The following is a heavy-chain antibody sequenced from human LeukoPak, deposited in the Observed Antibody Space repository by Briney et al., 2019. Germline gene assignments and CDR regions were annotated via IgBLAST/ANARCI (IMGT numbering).Heavy chain of an antibody. CDR1: GFTFSSYG. D-gene: IGHD2-8*01. CDR3: ARDPSAGYCTNGVCYTGLFDY. Sequence: PGGSLRLSCAASGFTFSSYGMHWVRQAPGKGLEGVAVIWSDGSNPYYADSVKGRFTISRDNSKNTLYLQMNSLRAEDTAVYYCARDPSAGYCTNGVCYTGLFDYWGQGTLVTVSS. CDR2: IWSDGSNP. J-gene: IGHJ4*02. V-gene: IGHV3-33*01.